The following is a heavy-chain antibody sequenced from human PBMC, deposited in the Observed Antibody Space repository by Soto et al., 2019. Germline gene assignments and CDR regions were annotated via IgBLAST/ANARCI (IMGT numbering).Heavy chain of an antibody. CDR3: ASGPFTIFGVVNYYYYYGMDV. CDR1: DGCISSYY. Sequence: TSVTRSLTCTVADGCISSYYWSWIRQPPGKGLEWIGYIYYSGSTNYNPSLKSRVTISVDTSKNQFSLKLSSVTAADTAVYYCASGPFTIFGVVNYYYYYGMDVWGQGTTVTVSS. D-gene: IGHD3-3*01. V-gene: IGHV4-59*01. CDR2: IYYSGST. J-gene: IGHJ6*02.